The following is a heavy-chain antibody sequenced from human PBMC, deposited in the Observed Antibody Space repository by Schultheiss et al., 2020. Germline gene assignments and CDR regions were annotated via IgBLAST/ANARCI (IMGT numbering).Heavy chain of an antibody. D-gene: IGHD4-17*01. J-gene: IGHJ6*02. V-gene: IGHV4-31*09. CDR3: ATTVTTRGYYYYYYGMDV. Sequence: SQPLSLTCTVSGGSISSGGYYWSWIRQHPGKGLEWIGEIYHSGSTNYNPSLKSRVTISVDKSKNQFSLKLSSVTAADTAVYYCATTVTTRGYYYYYYGMDVWGQGTTVTVSS. CDR1: GGSISSGGYY. CDR2: IYHSGST.